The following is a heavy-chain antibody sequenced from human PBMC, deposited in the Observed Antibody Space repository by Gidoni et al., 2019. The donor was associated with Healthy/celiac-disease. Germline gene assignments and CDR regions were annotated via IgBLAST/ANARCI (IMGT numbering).Heavy chain of an antibody. J-gene: IGHJ6*03. CDR3: VKDRGRVYYYYYMDV. D-gene: IGHD2-15*01. Sequence: EVQLLESGGCLVQPGGSLRLSCSAFGFTFSSSAMHWVRQAPGKGLEYVSAISSNGGSTYYADSVKGRFTISRDNSKNTLYLQMSSLRAEDTAVYYCVKDRGRVYYYYYMDVWGKGTTVTVSS. CDR2: ISSNGGST. V-gene: IGHV3-64D*08. CDR1: GFTFSSSA.